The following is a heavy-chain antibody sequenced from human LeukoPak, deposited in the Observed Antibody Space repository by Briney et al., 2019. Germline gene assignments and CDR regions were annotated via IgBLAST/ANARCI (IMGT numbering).Heavy chain of an antibody. J-gene: IGHJ4*02. CDR3: ARVGESYCSGGSCYSGLFDY. Sequence: SETLSLTCTVSGGSISSGGYYWSWIRQHPGKGLEWIGYIYYSGSTYYNPSLKSRVTISVDTSKNQFSLKLSSVTAADTAVYYCARVGESYCSGGSCYSGLFDYRGQGTLVTVSS. CDR1: GGSISSGGYY. D-gene: IGHD2-15*01. CDR2: IYYSGST. V-gene: IGHV4-31*03.